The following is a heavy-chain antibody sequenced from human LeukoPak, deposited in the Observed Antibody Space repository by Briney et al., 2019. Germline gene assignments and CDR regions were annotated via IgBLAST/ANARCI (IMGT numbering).Heavy chain of an antibody. D-gene: IGHD6-6*01. J-gene: IGHJ6*03. V-gene: IGHV4-59*01. CDR2: IYYSGST. Sequence: SETLSLTCTVSGVSISSYYWSWIRQPPGKGLEWIGYIYYSGSTNYNPSLKSRVTISVDTSKNQFSLKLSSVTAADTAVYYCARVAAGGSSPQDYYYYYMDVWGKGTTVTVSS. CDR3: ARVAAGGSSPQDYYYYYMDV. CDR1: GVSISSYY.